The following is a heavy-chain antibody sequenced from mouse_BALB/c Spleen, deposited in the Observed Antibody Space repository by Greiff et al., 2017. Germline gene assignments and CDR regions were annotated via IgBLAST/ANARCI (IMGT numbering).Heavy chain of an antibody. Sequence: DVKLQESGGGLVQPGGSLKLSCAASGFDFSRYWMSWVRQAPGKGLEWIGEINPDSSTINYTPSLKDKFIISRDNAKNTLYLQMSKVRSEDTALYYCARRIYDYGSSYEEGAMDYWGQGTSVTVSS. CDR2: INPDSSTI. CDR1: GFDFSRYW. D-gene: IGHD1-1*01. CDR3: ARRIYDYGSSYEEGAMDY. J-gene: IGHJ4*01. V-gene: IGHV4-1*02.